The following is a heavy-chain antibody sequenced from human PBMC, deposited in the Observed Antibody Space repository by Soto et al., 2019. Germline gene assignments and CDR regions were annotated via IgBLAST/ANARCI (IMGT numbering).Heavy chain of an antibody. CDR3: ARDVI. CDR2: IKSDGSER. CDR1: GFTFSNFW. V-gene: IGHV3-7*05. Sequence: EVQLVESGGGLVQPGGSLRLSCAASGFTFSNFWMSWVRQAPGKGLEWVASIKSDGSERSHVDAVRGRFSISRDNARNSLYLQMNSLRADDTAVDYCARDVIWGQGSLVTVSS. J-gene: IGHJ4*02.